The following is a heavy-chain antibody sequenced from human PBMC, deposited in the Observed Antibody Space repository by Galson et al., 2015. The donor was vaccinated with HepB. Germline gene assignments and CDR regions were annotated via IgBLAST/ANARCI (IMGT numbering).Heavy chain of an antibody. J-gene: IGHJ3*02. CDR1: GYTFTTYW. CDR3: ARLRPSSWYHDAFHI. V-gene: IGHV5-51*01. D-gene: IGHD6-13*01. CDR2: IFPGDSDT. Sequence: QSGEEVKKPGESLKISCKGSGYTFTTYWIGWVRQMPGRGLEWMGIIFPGDSDTRYSPSFQGQVTMSADKSTNTAYPQWSSLKALDTAMYYCARLRPSSWYHDAFHIWGQGTMVTVSS.